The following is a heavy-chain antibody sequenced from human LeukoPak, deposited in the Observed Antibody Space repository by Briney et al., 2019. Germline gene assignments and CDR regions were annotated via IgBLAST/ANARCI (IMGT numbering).Heavy chain of an antibody. CDR3: ANVAKGRYFFYYMDV. J-gene: IGHJ6*03. D-gene: IGHD3-9*01. V-gene: IGHV1-18*01. Sequence: ASVKVSCKASGYSSNTYGFAWVRRAPGQGLQWIGWISGISGNNDYTQYAHKFQGRVTMTTDTSTSTSYMELRSLRPDDTAVYYCANVAKGRYFFYYMDVWGTGTTVTVS. CDR2: ISGISGNNDYT. CDR1: GYSSNTYG.